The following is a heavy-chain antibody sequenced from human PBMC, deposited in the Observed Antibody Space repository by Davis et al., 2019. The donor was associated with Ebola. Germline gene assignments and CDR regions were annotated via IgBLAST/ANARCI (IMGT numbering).Heavy chain of an antibody. CDR1: GFTFSSYS. Sequence: GESLKISCAASGFTFSSYSMHWVRQAPGKGLEWVAVISYDGSNKYYADSVKGRFTISRHNSKNTLYLQMNSLRAEDTAVYYCASSCQYCGNPWGQGTLVTVSS. CDR2: ISYDGSNK. V-gene: IGHV3-30*14. J-gene: IGHJ5*02. D-gene: IGHD2-21*01. CDR3: ASSCQYCGNP.